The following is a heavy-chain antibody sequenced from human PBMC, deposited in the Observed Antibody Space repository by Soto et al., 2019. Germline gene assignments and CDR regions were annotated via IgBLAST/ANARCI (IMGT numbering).Heavy chain of an antibody. Sequence: VPASETLSLTCTVSGGSISSGGYYWSWIRQHPGKGLEWIGYIYYSGSTYYNPSLKSRVTISVDTSKNQFSLKLSSVTAADTAVYYCARDGYSSSWRNVSGRYGMDVWGQGTTVTVSS. CDR2: IYYSGST. J-gene: IGHJ6*02. CDR1: GGSISSGGYY. V-gene: IGHV4-31*03. CDR3: ARDGYSSSWRNVSGRYGMDV. D-gene: IGHD6-13*01.